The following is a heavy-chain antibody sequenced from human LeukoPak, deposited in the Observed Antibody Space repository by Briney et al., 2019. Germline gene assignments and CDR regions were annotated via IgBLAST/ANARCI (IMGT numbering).Heavy chain of an antibody. V-gene: IGHV4-59*08. CDR2: ISSSGRA. CDR3: ARHRESYYESSHMRIEP. J-gene: IGHJ5*02. Sequence: SETLSLTCTVSGDSVSRSYWSWIRQPPGKGLEWIGYISSSGRANYNPALKSRVTISTDTSKNQFSLKLSSATAADTAVYFCARHRESYYESSHMRIEPWGQGTLVIVSS. D-gene: IGHD3-22*01. CDR1: GDSVSRSY.